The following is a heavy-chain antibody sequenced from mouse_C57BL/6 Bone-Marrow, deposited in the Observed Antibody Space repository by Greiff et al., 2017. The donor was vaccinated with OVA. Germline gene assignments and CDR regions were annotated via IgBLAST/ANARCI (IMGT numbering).Heavy chain of an antibody. Sequence: EVQLQQSGAELVKPGASVKLSCTASGFNIKDYYMHWVKQRTEQGLEWIGRIDPEDGETKYAPKFQGKATLTADTSSNTAYLQLSSVTSEDTAVYYCARRDFDYWGQGTTLTVSA. V-gene: IGHV14-2*01. J-gene: IGHJ2*01. CDR1: GFNIKDYY. CDR2: IDPEDGET. CDR3: ARRDFDY.